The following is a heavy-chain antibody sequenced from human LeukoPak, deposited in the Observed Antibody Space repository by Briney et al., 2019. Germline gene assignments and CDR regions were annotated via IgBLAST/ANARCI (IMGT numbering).Heavy chain of an antibody. CDR1: GGSISSSSYY. Sequence: PSETLSLTCTVSGGSISSSSYYWGWIRQPPGKGLEWIGSIYYSGSTYYNPSLKSRVTISVDTSKNQFSLKLSSVTAAGTAVYYCARAVFPFYYGSGSYPNWFDPWGQGTLVTVSS. CDR2: IYYSGST. V-gene: IGHV4-39*01. CDR3: ARAVFPFYYGSGSYPNWFDP. D-gene: IGHD3-10*01. J-gene: IGHJ5*02.